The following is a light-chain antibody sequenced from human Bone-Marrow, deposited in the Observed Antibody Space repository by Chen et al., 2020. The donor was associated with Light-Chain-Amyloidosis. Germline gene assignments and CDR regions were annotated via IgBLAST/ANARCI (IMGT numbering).Light chain of an antibody. CDR2: RNN. CDR3: AAWDGSLGGDV. Sequence: QSVLTQPPSASGTPGQRVTISCSGASSNIGITYVYWYQPFPGAAPNLLIYRNNQRPSGVPERLYGSKAGNAAILAMSGLRSENEAEYYCAAWDGSLGGDVFGTGTKVTVL. J-gene: IGLJ1*01. V-gene: IGLV1-47*01. CDR1: SSNIGITY.